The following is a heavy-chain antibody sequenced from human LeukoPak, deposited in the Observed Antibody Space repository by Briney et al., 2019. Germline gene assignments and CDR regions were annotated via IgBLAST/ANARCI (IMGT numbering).Heavy chain of an antibody. V-gene: IGHV4-30-4*08. CDR3: ARGGMGAVPAAAFDY. CDR2: THYSGTT. D-gene: IGHD2-2*01. CDR1: GGSINSGDYY. J-gene: IGHJ4*02. Sequence: SETLSLTCTVSGGSINSGDYYWSWIRQPPGKGLEWLGYTHYSGTTYYNPSLKSRVTISVDTSKNQFSLKLSSVTAADTAVYYCARGGMGAVPAAAFDYWGQGTLVTVSS.